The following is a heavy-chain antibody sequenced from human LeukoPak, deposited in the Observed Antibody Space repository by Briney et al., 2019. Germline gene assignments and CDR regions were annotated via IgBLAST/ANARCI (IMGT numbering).Heavy chain of an antibody. CDR2: INHSGST. CDR3: ARGGYNYGYIY. V-gene: IGHV4-34*01. Sequence: SETLSLTCAVYGGSFSGYYWSWIRQPPGKGLEWIGEINHSGSTNYNPSLKSRVTISVDTSKNQFSLKLSSVTAADTAVYYCARGGYNYGYIYWGQGTLVTVSS. J-gene: IGHJ4*02. D-gene: IGHD5-18*01. CDR1: GGSFSGYY.